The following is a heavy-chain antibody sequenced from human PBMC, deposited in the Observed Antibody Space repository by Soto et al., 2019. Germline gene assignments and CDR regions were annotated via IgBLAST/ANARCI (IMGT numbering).Heavy chain of an antibody. CDR3: ARGDFWSGYYISDY. J-gene: IGHJ4*02. CDR2: IYYTGST. V-gene: IGHV4-59*01. Sequence: SETLSLTCTVSGGSISGYYWSWIRQPPGKGLEWIGYIYYTGSTNYNPSLKSRVTISVDTSKNQFSLKLSSVTAADTAVYYCARGDFWSGYYISDYWGQGTLVTVSS. D-gene: IGHD3-3*01. CDR1: GGSISGYY.